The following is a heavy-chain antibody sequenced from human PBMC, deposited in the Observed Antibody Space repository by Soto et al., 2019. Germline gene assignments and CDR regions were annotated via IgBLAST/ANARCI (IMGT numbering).Heavy chain of an antibody. CDR2: ISSRGTTI. CDR1: GFTFSDFF. J-gene: IGHJ5*01. D-gene: IGHD6-19*01. CDR3: ARAQIIGSTGWYGGVDS. Sequence: QVQLVESGGDLVKPGGSLRLSCAASGFTFSDFFMSWIRQTPGKGLEWFSYISSRGTTIYYADSVRGRFTISRDNAKNSLYLQMNSLRAEDTAVYYCARAQIIGSTGWYGGVDSWGQGTLVTVSS. V-gene: IGHV3-11*01.